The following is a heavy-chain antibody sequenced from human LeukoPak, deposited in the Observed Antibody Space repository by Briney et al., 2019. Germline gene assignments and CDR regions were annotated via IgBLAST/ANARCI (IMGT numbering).Heavy chain of an antibody. CDR1: GFTFGDYS. V-gene: IGHV3-49*03. D-gene: IGHD2-15*01. CDR3: TRDRIMTDF. Sequence: GGSLRLSCTASGFTFGDYSMTWFRQAPGKGLEWVSFIRNEASGRTTEHAASVRGRFTTSRDDSKSIAYLQMNSLKTEDTALYYCTRDRIMTDFWGQGTLVTVSS. CDR2: IRNEASGRTT. J-gene: IGHJ4*02.